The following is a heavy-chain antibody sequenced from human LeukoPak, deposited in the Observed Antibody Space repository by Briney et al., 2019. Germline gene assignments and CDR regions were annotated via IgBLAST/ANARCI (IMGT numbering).Heavy chain of an antibody. CDR1: GGSISSYY. CDR2: IYYSGST. CDR3: ARVGWQLGYYYYGMDV. J-gene: IGHJ6*02. Sequence: PSETLSLTCTVSGGSISSYYWSWIRQPPGKGLEWIGYIYYSGSTNYNPSLKSRVTISVDTSKNQFSLKLSSVTAADTAVYYRARVGWQLGYYYYGMDVWGQGTTVTVSS. D-gene: IGHD6-6*01. V-gene: IGHV4-59*01.